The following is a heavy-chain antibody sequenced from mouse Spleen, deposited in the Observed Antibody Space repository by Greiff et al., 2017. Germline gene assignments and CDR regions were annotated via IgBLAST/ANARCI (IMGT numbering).Heavy chain of an antibody. CDR2: INPSTGYT. Sequence: VQLQQSGAELAKPGASVKMSCKASGYTFISYWMHWVKQRPGQGLEWIGYINPSTGYTEYNQKFKDKATLTADKSSSTAYMQLSSLTSEDSAVYYCARRSYWYFDVWGAGTTVTVSS. CDR3: ARRSYWYFDV. CDR1: GYTFISYW. J-gene: IGHJ1*01. V-gene: IGHV1-7*01.